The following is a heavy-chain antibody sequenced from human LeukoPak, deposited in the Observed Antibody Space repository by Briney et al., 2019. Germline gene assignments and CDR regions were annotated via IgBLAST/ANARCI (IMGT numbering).Heavy chain of an antibody. V-gene: IGHV1-46*01. CDR3: ARDWGVSYKSNWFDP. CDR2: INPSGGST. J-gene: IGHJ5*02. Sequence: ASVKVSCEASGYTFTSYFMHWVRQAPGQGLEWMGIINPSGGSTFYAQKFQGRVTMTRDMSTSTVYMELSSLRSEDTAVYYCARDWGVSYKSNWFDPWGQGTLVTVSS. CDR1: GYTFTSYF. D-gene: IGHD1-26*01.